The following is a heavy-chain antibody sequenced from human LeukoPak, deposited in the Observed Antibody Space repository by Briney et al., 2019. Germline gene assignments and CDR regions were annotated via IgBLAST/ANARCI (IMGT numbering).Heavy chain of an antibody. Sequence: PSETLSLTCTVSGGSISSYYWSWIRQPPGKGLEWIGYIYYSGSTNYNPSLKSRVTISVDTSKNQFSLKLSSVTAADTAVYYCAGVARLMVLDYWGQGTLVTVSS. CDR3: AGVARLMVLDY. J-gene: IGHJ4*02. D-gene: IGHD2-8*01. CDR2: IYYSGST. CDR1: GGSISSYY. V-gene: IGHV4-59*01.